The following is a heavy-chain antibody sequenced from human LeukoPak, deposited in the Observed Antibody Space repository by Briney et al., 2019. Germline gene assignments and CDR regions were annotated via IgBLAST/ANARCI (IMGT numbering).Heavy chain of an antibody. CDR3: AKDGSSGYCYGGFDY. CDR2: ISYDGSNK. V-gene: IGHV3-30*18. J-gene: IGHJ4*02. Sequence: GGSLRLSCAASGFTFSSYGMHWVRQAPGKGLEWVAVISYDGSNKYYADSAKGRFTISRDNSKNTLYLQMNSLRAEDTAVYYGAKDGSSGYCYGGFDYWGQGTLVTVSS. D-gene: IGHD3-22*01. CDR1: GFTFSSYG.